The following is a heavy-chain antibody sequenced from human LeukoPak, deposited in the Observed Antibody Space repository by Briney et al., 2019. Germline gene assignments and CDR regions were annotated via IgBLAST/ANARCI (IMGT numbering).Heavy chain of an antibody. J-gene: IGHJ4*02. CDR2: INHSGST. Sequence: SETLSLTCAVYGGSFSGYYWSWIRQPPGKGLEWIGEINHSGSTNYNPSLKSRVTISVDTSKNQFSLKLSSVTAADTAVYYCAIAAAAHFDYWGQGTLVTVSS. V-gene: IGHV4-34*01. CDR1: GGSFSGYY. CDR3: AIAAAAHFDY. D-gene: IGHD6-13*01.